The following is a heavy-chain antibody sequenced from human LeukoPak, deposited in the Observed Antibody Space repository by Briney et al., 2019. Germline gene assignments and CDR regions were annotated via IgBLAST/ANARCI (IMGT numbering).Heavy chain of an antibody. V-gene: IGHV3-23*01. D-gene: IGHD1-14*01. CDR3: AKESAYTSPRNYYFET. CDR2: ISGRADRT. CDR1: GFTFSAYA. Sequence: GGSLRLSCAASGFTFSAYAMSWVRQAPWKGLEWVSAISGRADRTYYADSVKGRFTISRDNTRNTLNLQMSSLRAEDTAVYYCAKESAYTSPRNYYFETWGQGTLVTVSS. J-gene: IGHJ4*02.